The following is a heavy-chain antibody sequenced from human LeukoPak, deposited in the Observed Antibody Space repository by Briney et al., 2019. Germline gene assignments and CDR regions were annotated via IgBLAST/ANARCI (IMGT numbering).Heavy chain of an antibody. D-gene: IGHD3-10*01. CDR1: GGSISSSNW. J-gene: IGHJ4*02. CDR2: IYHSGST. V-gene: IGHV4-4*02. Sequence: SGTLSLTCAVSGGSISSSNWWSWVRQPPGKGLEWIGEIYHSGSTNYNPSLKSRVTISVDKSKNQFSLKLSSVTAAGTAVYYCARIEGSGSYTYFDYWGQGTLVTVSS. CDR3: ARIEGSGSYTYFDY.